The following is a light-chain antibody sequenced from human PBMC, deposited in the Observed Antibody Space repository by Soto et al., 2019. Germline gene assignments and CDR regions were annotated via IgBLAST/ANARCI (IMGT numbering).Light chain of an antibody. CDR1: QSVGSN. V-gene: IGKV3-15*01. CDR3: QQYTNWPYT. Sequence: EIVMTQSPATLSVSPGERASLSCRASQSVGSNLAWYQQTASQAPRLLIYGASTRATGIPARFSGSGSGTEFTLTISSLQSEDFAVYSCQQYTNWPYTFGQGTKLEIK. J-gene: IGKJ2*01. CDR2: GAS.